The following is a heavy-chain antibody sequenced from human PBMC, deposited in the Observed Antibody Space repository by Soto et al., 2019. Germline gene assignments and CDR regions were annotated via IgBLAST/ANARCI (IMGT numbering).Heavy chain of an antibody. J-gene: IGHJ6*02. CDR3: ARGIKYYDIPMDV. D-gene: IGHD3-9*01. CDR1: GFTFRSYW. V-gene: IGHV3-7*04. Sequence: GSLRLSCAASGFTFRSYWMTWVRQAPGQGLECVANIKQDGSEKYYVDSVKGRFTISRDNAKNSLYLQMNSLRAEDTALYYCARGIKYYDIPMDVWGQGTTVTVSS. CDR2: IKQDGSEK.